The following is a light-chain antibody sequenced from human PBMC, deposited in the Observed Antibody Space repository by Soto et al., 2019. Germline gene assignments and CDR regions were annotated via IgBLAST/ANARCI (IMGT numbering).Light chain of an antibody. J-gene: IGKJ4*01. Sequence: WTQYARTMSLSPERRATRSCRISQSVSSSYLAWYQQKPGQAPRLLIHSASSRATGIPDRVSVSGYGTDFTLTIRSLEPEDFAVYYCQQYSSSPLTVGGGTKVDIK. V-gene: IGKV3-20*01. CDR3: QQYSSSPLT. CDR2: SAS. CDR1: QSVSSSY.